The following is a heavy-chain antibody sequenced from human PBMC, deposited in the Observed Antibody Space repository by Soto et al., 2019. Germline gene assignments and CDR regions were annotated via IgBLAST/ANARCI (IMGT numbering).Heavy chain of an antibody. Sequence: RSLRLSCAASGFTFSSYAMHWVRQAPGKGLEWVAVISYDGSNKYYADSVKGRFTISRDNSKNTLYLQMNSLRAEDTAVYYRARDADWVRGVIIPSSYYYGMDVWGQGTTVTVS. CDR3: ARDADWVRGVIIPSSYYYGMDV. CDR1: GFTFSSYA. J-gene: IGHJ6*02. D-gene: IGHD3-10*01. V-gene: IGHV3-30-3*01. CDR2: ISYDGSNK.